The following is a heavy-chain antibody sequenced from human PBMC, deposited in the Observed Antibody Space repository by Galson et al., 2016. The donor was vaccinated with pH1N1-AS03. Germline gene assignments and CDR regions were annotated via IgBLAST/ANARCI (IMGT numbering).Heavy chain of an antibody. CDR3: ARGWYDIWTGYLVDPFDY. CDR1: GFTLSDYY. Sequence: SLRLSCAASGFTLSDYYMSWIRQAPGKGLEWISCITSSGGSGPTIYYADSVKGRFTISRDNAKNSLYLQMNSLRADDTAVYYCARGWYDIWTGYLVDPFDYWGQGAPVTVSS. D-gene: IGHD3-9*01. CDR2: ITSSGGSGPTI. J-gene: IGHJ4*02. V-gene: IGHV3-11*01.